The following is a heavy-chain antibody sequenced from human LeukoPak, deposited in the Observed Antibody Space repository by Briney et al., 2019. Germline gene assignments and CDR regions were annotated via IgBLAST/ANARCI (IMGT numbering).Heavy chain of an antibody. J-gene: IGHJ3*02. Sequence: SETQSLTCTVSGGSISSYYWSWIRQPPGKGLEWIGYIYYSGSTNYNPSLKSRVTISVDTSKNQFSLKLSSVTAADTAVYYCARHFGPNYYDSSGYYTDAFDIWGQGTMVTVSS. D-gene: IGHD3-22*01. CDR3: ARHFGPNYYDSSGYYTDAFDI. CDR2: IYYSGST. V-gene: IGHV4-59*08. CDR1: GGSISSYY.